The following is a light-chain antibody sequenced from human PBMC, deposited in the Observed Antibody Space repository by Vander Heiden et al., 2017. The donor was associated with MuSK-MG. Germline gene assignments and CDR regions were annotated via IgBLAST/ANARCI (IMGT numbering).Light chain of an antibody. Sequence: DIQMTQSPSSLSASVGDRVTITCRASQSISSYLHWYQQKPGKAPKLLIYAAASLQSGGPSRFSGSGSGTDFTLTISSLQPEDFATYYCQQSYSTHRTFGQGTKVEIK. J-gene: IGKJ2*02. V-gene: IGKV1-39*01. CDR1: QSISSY. CDR2: AAA. CDR3: QQSYSTHRT.